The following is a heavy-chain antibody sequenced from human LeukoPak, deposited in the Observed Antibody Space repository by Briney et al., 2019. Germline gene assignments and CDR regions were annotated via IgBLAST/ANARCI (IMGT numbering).Heavy chain of an antibody. CDR3: ARDPALDIVDHNWFDP. V-gene: IGHV1-69*04. D-gene: IGHD5-12*01. Sequence: SVKVSCKASGGTFSSYTISWVRQAPGQGLEWMGRIIPILGIANYAQKFQGRVTITADKSTSTAYMELSSLRSEDTAVYYCARDPALDIVDHNWFDPWGQGTLVTVSS. CDR1: GGTFSSYT. CDR2: IIPILGIA. J-gene: IGHJ5*02.